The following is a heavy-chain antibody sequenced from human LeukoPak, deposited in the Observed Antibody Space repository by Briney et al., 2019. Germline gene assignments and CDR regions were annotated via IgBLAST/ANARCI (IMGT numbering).Heavy chain of an antibody. CDR2: IYYSGST. CDR3: ARGGYYYDSSPFDI. J-gene: IGHJ3*02. Sequence: PSETLSLTCTVSGGSISSGGYYWSWIRQHPGKGLEWIGYIYYSGSTYYNPSLKSLVTISVDTSKNQFSLKLSSVTAADTAVYYCARGGYYYDSSPFDIWGQGTMVTVSS. CDR1: GGSISSGGYY. D-gene: IGHD3-22*01. V-gene: IGHV4-31*01.